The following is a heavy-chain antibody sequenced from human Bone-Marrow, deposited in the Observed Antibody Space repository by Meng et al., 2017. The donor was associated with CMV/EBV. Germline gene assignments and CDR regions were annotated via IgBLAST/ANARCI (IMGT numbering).Heavy chain of an antibody. V-gene: IGHV3-21*04. CDR2: ISSRSHI. CDR3: ATNLD. D-gene: IGHD1-1*01. CDR1: GFTFSTYN. J-gene: IGHJ4*02. Sequence: GGSLRLSCAASGFTFSTYNMNWVRQAPGKGLEWVSGISSRSHIYYAASVKCRFTISRDNAKNSLYLQMNSLRAEDTAVYYCATNLDWGQGTLVTVSS.